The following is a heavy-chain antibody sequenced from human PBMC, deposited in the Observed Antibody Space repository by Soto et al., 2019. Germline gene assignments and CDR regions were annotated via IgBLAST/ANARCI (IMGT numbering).Heavy chain of an antibody. Sequence: QVQLVESGGGVVQPGRSLRLSCAASGFTFSSYAMHWVRQAPGKGLEWVAVISYDGSNKYYADSVKGRFTISRDNSKNTLYLQLNSLRPEDTAVYFCARAPTTVTTSYYFDYWGQGTLATASS. J-gene: IGHJ4*02. D-gene: IGHD4-17*01. CDR2: ISYDGSNK. CDR3: ARAPTTVTTSYYFDY. CDR1: GFTFSSYA. V-gene: IGHV3-30-3*01.